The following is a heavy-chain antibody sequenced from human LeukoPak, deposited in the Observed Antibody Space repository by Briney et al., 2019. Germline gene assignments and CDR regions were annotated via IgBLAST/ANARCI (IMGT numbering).Heavy chain of an antibody. CDR3: ARAASNGYEFDY. V-gene: IGHV1-2*02. J-gene: IGHJ4*02. Sequence: GASVNVSCKASVYTFTGYYMHWVRQAPGQGLEWMGWINPNSGGTNYAQKFQGRVTMTRDTSISTAYMELSRLRSDDTAVYYRARAASNGYEFDYWGQGTLVTASS. CDR1: VYTFTGYY. D-gene: IGHD5-12*01. CDR2: INPNSGGT.